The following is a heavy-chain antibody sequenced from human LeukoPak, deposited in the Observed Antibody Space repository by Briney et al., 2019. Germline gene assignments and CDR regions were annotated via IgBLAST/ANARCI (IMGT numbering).Heavy chain of an antibody. CDR2: ISSSSSTI. D-gene: IGHD1-26*01. V-gene: IGHV3-48*01. J-gene: IGHJ4*02. CDR3: ASWELLVNY. CDR1: GLTFSSYS. Sequence: GWSLRLSCAASGLTFSSYSMKWVRQVQWRVMDTVSYISSSSSTIYYADSVKGRFTISRDNAKNALYLQMNSLRAEDTAVYYCASWELLVNYWGQGTMVTVSS.